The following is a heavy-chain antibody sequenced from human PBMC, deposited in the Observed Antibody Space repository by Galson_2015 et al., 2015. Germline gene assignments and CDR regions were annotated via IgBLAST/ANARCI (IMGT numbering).Heavy chain of an antibody. V-gene: IGHV3-15*01. CDR3: TTGSRITMVRGVKSYYYYGMDV. Sequence: SLRLSCAASGFTFSNAWMSWVRQAPGKGLEWVGRIKSKTDGGTTDYAAPVKGRFTISRDDSKNTLYLQMNSLKTEDTAVYYCTTGSRITMVRGVKSYYYYGMDVWGQGTTVTVSS. J-gene: IGHJ6*02. CDR1: GFTFSNAW. CDR2: IKSKTDGGTT. D-gene: IGHD3-10*01.